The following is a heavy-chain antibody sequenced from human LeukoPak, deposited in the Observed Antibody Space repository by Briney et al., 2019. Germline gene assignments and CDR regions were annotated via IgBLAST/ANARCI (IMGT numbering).Heavy chain of an antibody. V-gene: IGHV4-34*01. CDR2: IHHSGST. CDR3: ATEEGYNAY. Sequence: SETLSLTCAVYGGSFSAYYWSWIRQSPGKGLEWIGEIHHSGSTKYNPSLKSRDTISVDMSQSQFSLKLTSVTAADTAVYYCATEEGYNAYWGQGILVTVSS. J-gene: IGHJ4*02. D-gene: IGHD5-24*01. CDR1: GGSFSAYY.